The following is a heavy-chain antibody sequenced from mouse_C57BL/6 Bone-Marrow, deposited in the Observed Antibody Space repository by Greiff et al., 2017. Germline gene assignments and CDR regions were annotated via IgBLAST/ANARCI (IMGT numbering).Heavy chain of an antibody. V-gene: IGHV1-64*01. J-gene: IGHJ1*03. CDR2: IHPNSGST. Sequence: QVQLQQPGAELVKPGASVKLSCKASGYTFTSYWMHWVKQRPGQGLEWIGMIHPNSGSTNYNEKFKSKATLTVDKSSSTAYMQLSSLTSEDSAVYYCARWAYGSSIYWYFDVWGTGTTVTVSS. CDR1: GYTFTSYW. CDR3: ARWAYGSSIYWYFDV. D-gene: IGHD1-1*01.